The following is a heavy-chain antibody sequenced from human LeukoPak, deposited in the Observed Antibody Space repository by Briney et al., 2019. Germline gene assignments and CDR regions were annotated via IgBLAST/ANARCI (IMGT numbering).Heavy chain of an antibody. CDR2: INPDGSDT. J-gene: IGHJ4*02. V-gene: IGHV3-7*01. Sequence: AGGSLRLSCEASGFTFSNYWMSWVRQAPGKGLEWVANINPDGSDTYYVDSVKGRFTISRDNAKKSMFLQMNSVRADDTAVYYCGGWGVVAGIGYWGQGTLVTVSS. D-gene: IGHD3-10*01. CDR1: GFTFSNYW. CDR3: GGWGVVAGIGY.